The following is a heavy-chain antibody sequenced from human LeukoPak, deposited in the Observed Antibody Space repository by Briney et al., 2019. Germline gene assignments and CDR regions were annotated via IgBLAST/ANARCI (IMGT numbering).Heavy chain of an antibody. V-gene: IGHV4-59*01. CDR2: IYYSGNT. Sequence: SETLSLTCTVSGGSITSYYWSWIRQPPGKGLEWIGYIYYSGNTNYNPSLKSRVTISVDTSKTQFSLKVSSVTAADTAVYYCAIAAAGLDWFEPWGQGTLVNVSS. CDR3: AIAAAGLDWFEP. J-gene: IGHJ5*02. CDR1: GGSITSYY. D-gene: IGHD6-13*01.